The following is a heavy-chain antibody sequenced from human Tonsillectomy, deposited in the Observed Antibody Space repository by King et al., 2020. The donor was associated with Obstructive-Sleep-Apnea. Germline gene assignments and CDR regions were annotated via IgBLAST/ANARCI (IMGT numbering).Heavy chain of an antibody. Sequence: QLQESGPGLVKPSETLSLTCTVSGGSISSYYWSWIRQPPGKGLEWVGYIYYSGSTNYNPSLKSRVTISVDTSKNQFSLKLSSVTAADTAVYYSARDPSYGPTNYFDYWGQGTLVTVSS. CDR2: IYYSGST. CDR1: GGSISSYY. J-gene: IGHJ4*02. D-gene: IGHD5-18*01. CDR3: ARDPSYGPTNYFDY. V-gene: IGHV4-59*01.